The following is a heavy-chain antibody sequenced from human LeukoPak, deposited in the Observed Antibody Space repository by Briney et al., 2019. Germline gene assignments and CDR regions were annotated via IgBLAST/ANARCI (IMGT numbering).Heavy chain of an antibody. J-gene: IGHJ4*02. D-gene: IGHD5-24*01. CDR2: ISGSGGST. CDR1: GFTFSSYC. V-gene: IGHV3-23*01. CDR3: AKEDGYTPLSIDS. Sequence: GGSLRLSCAASGFTFSSYCMSWVRQAPGKGLEWVSSISGSGGSTYYADSVKGRFTISRDNSKNTLYLQMNSLRAEDTAAYYCAKEDGYTPLSIDSSGAGTLVTAS.